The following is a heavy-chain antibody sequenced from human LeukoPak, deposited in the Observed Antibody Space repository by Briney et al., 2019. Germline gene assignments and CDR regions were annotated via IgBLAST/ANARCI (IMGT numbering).Heavy chain of an antibody. Sequence: EASVKVSCKASGYTFTSYGISWVRQAPGQGLEWMGWISGYKGNTNYAQKFQGRVTMTTDTSTSTAYMELKSLRSDDTAVYYCARGTITMVRVDYWGQGTLVTVSS. CDR2: ISGYKGNT. J-gene: IGHJ4*02. D-gene: IGHD3-10*01. CDR1: GYTFTSYG. V-gene: IGHV1-18*01. CDR3: ARGTITMVRVDY.